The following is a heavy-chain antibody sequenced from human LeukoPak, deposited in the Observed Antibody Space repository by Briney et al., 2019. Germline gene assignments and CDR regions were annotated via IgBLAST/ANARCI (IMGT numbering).Heavy chain of an antibody. CDR1: GFTFSGYS. D-gene: IGHD1-26*01. CDR2: ISSSSSTI. V-gene: IGHV3-48*04. J-gene: IGHJ3*02. CDR3: AREGEWELLNAFDI. Sequence: GGSLRLSCAASGFTFSGYSMNWVRQAPGKGLEWVSYISSSSSTIYYADSVKGRFTISRDNAKNSLYLQMNSLRAEDTAVYYCAREGEWELLNAFDIWGQGTMVTVSS.